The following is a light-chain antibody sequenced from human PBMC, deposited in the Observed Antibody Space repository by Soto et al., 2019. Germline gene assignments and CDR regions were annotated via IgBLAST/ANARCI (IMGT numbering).Light chain of an antibody. CDR3: QQRMNWPLT. J-gene: IGKJ5*01. V-gene: IGKV3-11*01. CDR2: DAS. CDR1: QTVSSY. Sequence: EIVLTQSPATLSFSPGERATLSCRASQTVSSYLLWYQQKRGQAPRLLIYDASNRATGIPARFSGSGSGTDFTLTISSLEPEDFAVYYCQQRMNWPLTFGQGTRLEI.